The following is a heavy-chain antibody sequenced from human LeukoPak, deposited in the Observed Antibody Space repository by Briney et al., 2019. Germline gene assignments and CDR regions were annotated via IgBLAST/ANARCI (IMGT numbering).Heavy chain of an antibody. CDR1: GYTFTSYY. D-gene: IGHD3-22*01. Sequence: ASVKVSCKASGYTFTSYYMQWVCPAPGQGLEWMGIIKASGGSTSYAQKFQGRVTMTRDTSTSTVYMELSSLRSEDTAVYYCARDRAELPEDYYDSSGYYGGGFDPWGQGTLVTVSS. V-gene: IGHV1-46*01. CDR3: ARDRAELPEDYYDSSGYYGGGFDP. J-gene: IGHJ5*02. CDR2: IKASGGST.